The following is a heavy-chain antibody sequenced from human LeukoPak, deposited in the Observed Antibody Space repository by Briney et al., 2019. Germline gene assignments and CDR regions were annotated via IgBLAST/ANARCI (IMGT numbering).Heavy chain of an antibody. CDR1: GDSVSSSTAT. D-gene: IGHD2/OR15-2a*01. V-gene: IGHV6-1*01. CDR2: TYYRSNFFD. J-gene: IGHJ4*02. CDR3: AREPQGLSYFDY. Sequence: SQTLSLTCAISGDSVSSSTATWNWFRQSPSRGLEWLGRTYYRSNFFDHFALSVKGRITINADTNKNQFSLHLNSVTPDDTAVYFCAREPQGLSYFDYWGQGILVTVS.